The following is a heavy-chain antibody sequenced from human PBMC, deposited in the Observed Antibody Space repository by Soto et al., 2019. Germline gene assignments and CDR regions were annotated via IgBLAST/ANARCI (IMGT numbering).Heavy chain of an antibody. D-gene: IGHD2-2*01. CDR2: IYSGGST. CDR1: GFTVTSNY. J-gene: IGHJ6*02. Sequence: GGSLRLSCAASGFTVTSNYMSWVRQAPGKGLEWVSVIYSGGSTYYADSVKGRFTISRDNSKNTLYLQMNSLRAEDTAVYYCAGNTNQLLHSSYYAMDVWGQGNTVTVSS. V-gene: IGHV3-53*01. CDR3: AGNTNQLLHSSYYAMDV.